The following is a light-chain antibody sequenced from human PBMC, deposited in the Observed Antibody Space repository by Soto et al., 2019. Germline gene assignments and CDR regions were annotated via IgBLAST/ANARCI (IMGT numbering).Light chain of an antibody. J-gene: IGKJ4*01. CDR2: GAS. CDR3: QQYNNWPLT. Sequence: EIVMTHSPATLSVSPGERATLSCRASQSVSDNLAWYQQRPGQAPRLLIYGASIRAAGIPARISGSGSGTEFTLTISSLQSEDFAVYSCQQYNNWPLTFGGGTKVDI. CDR1: QSVSDN. V-gene: IGKV3-15*01.